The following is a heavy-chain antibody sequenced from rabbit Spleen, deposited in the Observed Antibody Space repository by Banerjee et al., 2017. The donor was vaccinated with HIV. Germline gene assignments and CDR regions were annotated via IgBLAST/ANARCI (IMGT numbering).Heavy chain of an antibody. CDR1: GFSFSCAT. CDR2: INTGSTYT. D-gene: IGHD4-1*01. V-gene: IGHV1S45*01. J-gene: IGHJ4*01. Sequence: QGQLVESGGGLVQPEGSLTLTCKASGFSFSCATLGWVRQAPGKGLEWIGSINTGSTYTWYASWAKGRFTISKTSSTTVTLQMTSLTAADTATYFCARDLAGVIGWNFSLWGPGTLVTVS. CDR3: ARDLAGVIGWNFSL.